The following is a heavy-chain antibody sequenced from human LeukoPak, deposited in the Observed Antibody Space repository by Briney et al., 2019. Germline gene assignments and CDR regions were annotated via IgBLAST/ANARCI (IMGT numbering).Heavy chain of an antibody. V-gene: IGHV3-53*01. CDR3: ASGDGYLQPY. Sequence: AGGSLRLSCAASGFSVSGKFMSWVRQAPGKGLEWVSIIHYDGKIRYAGSVGGRFTIYRDDSENTLFLQMSSLRVDDTAVYFCASGDGYLQPYWGQGTLVTVSS. CDR1: GFSVSGKF. CDR2: IHYDGKI. J-gene: IGHJ4*02. D-gene: IGHD2-21*01.